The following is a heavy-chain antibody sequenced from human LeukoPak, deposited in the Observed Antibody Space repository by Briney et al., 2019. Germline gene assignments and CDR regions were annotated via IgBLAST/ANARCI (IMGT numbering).Heavy chain of an antibody. J-gene: IGHJ3*02. CDR3: ARDSVEMATIGSFDI. V-gene: IGHV3-30-3*01. D-gene: IGHD5-24*01. CDR1: GFTFSSYA. CDR2: ISYDGSNK. Sequence: GGSLRLSCAASGFTFSSYAMHWVRQAPGKGLEWAAVISYDGSNKYYADSVKGRFTISRDNSKNTLYLQMNSLRAEDTAVYYCARDSVEMATIGSFDIWGQGTMVTVSS.